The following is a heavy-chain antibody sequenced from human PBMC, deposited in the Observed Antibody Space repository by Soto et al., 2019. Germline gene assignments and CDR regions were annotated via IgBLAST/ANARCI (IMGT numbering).Heavy chain of an antibody. J-gene: IGHJ6*03. CDR1: GFTFSSYS. V-gene: IGHV3-48*01. D-gene: IGHD3-16*01. CDR2: ISSSSSTI. CDR3: ARDFQSGRRGYYYYYMDV. Sequence: EVQLVESGGGLVQPGGSLRLSCAASGFTFSSYSMNWVRQAPGKGLEWVSYISSSSSTIYYADSVKGRFTISRDNAKNSLYLQMNSLRAEDTVVYYCARDFQSGRRGYYYYYMDVWGKGTTVTVSS.